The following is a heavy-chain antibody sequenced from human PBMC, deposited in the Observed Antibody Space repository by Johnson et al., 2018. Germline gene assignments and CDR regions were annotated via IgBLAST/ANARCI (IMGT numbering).Heavy chain of an antibody. D-gene: IGHD3-9*01. CDR2: ISGSGGST. CDR1: GFTFSSYA. J-gene: IGHJ6*02. CDR3: ARDEATQRLRYFDWLLGYGMDV. V-gene: IGHV3-23*04. Sequence: VQLVESGGGLVQPGGSLRLSCAASGFTFSSYAMSWVRQAPGKGLEWVSAISGSGGSTYYADSVKGRFPISRDNAKNSLYLQMNSLRAEDTAVYYCARDEATQRLRYFDWLLGYGMDVWGQGTTVTVSS.